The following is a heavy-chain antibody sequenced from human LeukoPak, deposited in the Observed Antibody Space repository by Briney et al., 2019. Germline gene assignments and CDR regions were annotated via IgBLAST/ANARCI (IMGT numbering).Heavy chain of an antibody. CDR2: ISSRGKTI. J-gene: IGHJ4*02. D-gene: IGHD4-17*01. CDR1: GFKFSDYY. CDR3: AKHKENYGDSCLDDY. Sequence: PGGSLRLSCSASGFKFSDYYMSWIRQAPGKGLEWVSYISSRGKTIYYADSVKGRFTISRDNAKNSLYLQMNSLRAEDTAMYYCAKHKENYGDSCLDDYWGQGTLVTVSS. V-gene: IGHV3-11*01.